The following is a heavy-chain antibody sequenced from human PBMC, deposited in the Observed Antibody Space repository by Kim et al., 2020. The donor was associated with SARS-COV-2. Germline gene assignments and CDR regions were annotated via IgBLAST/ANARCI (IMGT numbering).Heavy chain of an antibody. V-gene: IGHV1-2*02. J-gene: IGHJ4*02. Sequence: ASVKVSCKASGYTFTGYYMHWVRQAPGQGLEWMGWINPNSGGTNYAQKFQGRVTMTRDTSISTAYMELSRLRSDDTAVYYCARVTRSLNSYFDYWGQGTLVTVSS. D-gene: IGHD2-15*01. CDR3: ARVTRSLNSYFDY. CDR2: INPNSGGT. CDR1: GYTFTGYY.